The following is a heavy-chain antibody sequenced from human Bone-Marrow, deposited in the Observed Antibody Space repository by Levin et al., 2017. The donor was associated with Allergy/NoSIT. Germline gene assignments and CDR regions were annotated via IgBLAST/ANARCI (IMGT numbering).Heavy chain of an antibody. J-gene: IGHJ4*02. V-gene: IGHV3-30*18. CDR3: AKEYGSGSLLDY. D-gene: IGHD3-10*01. CDR1: GVTFSSYG. Sequence: LSLTCAVSGVTFSSYGMHWVRPAPGKGLEWVAVISFDGNQKYYADSVKGRFTISRDNSKDTLYLHIDSLRADDTAVYYCAKEYGSGSLLDYWGQGTLVSVSS. CDR2: ISFDGNQK.